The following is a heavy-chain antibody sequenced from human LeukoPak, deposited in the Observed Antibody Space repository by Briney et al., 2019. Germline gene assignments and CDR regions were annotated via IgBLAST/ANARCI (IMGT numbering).Heavy chain of an antibody. CDR3: ARHVKRVYCSSTSCYTGVVDY. J-gene: IGHJ4*02. CDR1: GGSISSSSYY. CDR2: IYYSGST. V-gene: IGHV4-39*01. Sequence: PSETLSLTCTVSGGSISSSSYYWGWIRQPPGKGLEWIGSIYYSGSTYYNPSLKSRVTISVDTSKNQFSLKPSSVTAADTAVYYCARHVKRVYCSSTSCYTGVVDYWGQGTLVTVSS. D-gene: IGHD2-2*02.